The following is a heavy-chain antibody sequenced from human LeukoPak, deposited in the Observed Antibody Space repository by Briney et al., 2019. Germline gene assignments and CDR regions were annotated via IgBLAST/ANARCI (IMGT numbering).Heavy chain of an antibody. CDR3: ARHYDFWSAYSFFDY. D-gene: IGHD3-3*01. J-gene: IGHJ4*02. Sequence: SETLSLTCTVSGGSISSSNYYWGWIRQPPGKGLEWIGSIYYSGSTYYNPSLKSRVTISVDTFKNQFSLKLTSVTAADTAVYSCARHYDFWSAYSFFDYWGQGTLVTVSS. CDR1: GGSISSSNYY. CDR2: IYYSGST. V-gene: IGHV4-39*01.